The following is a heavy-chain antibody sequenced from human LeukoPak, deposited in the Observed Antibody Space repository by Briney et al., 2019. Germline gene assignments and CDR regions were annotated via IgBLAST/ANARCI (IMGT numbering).Heavy chain of an antibody. Sequence: GRTLRLLRGASGFIHRRYSMQGVRQAPARGREWVSSTSSSSSYIYHEDSVKGPFTIARDNAKNSLYLQMNSLNAEDTAVYYCARDSSDSDNWFDPWGQGTLVTVSS. CDR2: TSSSSSYI. V-gene: IGHV3-21*01. CDR1: GFIHRRYS. CDR3: ARDSSDSDNWFDP. D-gene: IGHD2-21*02. J-gene: IGHJ5*02.